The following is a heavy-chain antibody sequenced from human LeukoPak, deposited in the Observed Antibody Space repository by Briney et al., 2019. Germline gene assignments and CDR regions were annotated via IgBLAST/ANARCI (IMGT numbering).Heavy chain of an antibody. Sequence: SVNVSCKTSGGTFSSYASSWVRQDPGQGLDWMGGIIPIFGTANYAHKFQGRVTITADESTSTAYMELSSLRSEDTAVYYCAREPAYGSGSYPIHYFDYWGQGTLVTVSS. CDR2: IIPIFGTA. D-gene: IGHD3-10*01. CDR3: AREPAYGSGSYPIHYFDY. CDR1: GGTFSSYA. J-gene: IGHJ4*02. V-gene: IGHV1-69*13.